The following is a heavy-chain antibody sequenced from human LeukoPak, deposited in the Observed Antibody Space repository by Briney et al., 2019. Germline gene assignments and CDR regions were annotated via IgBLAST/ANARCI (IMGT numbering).Heavy chain of an antibody. J-gene: IGHJ5*02. V-gene: IGHV4-61*02. CDR1: GGSISSGSYY. D-gene: IGHD4-23*01. Sequence: SQTLSLTCTVSGGSISSGSYYWSWIRQPAGKGLEWIGRIYTSGSTNYNPSLKSRVTMSVDTSKNQFSLKLSSVTAADTAVYYCARHSDGGWFDPWGQGTLVTVSS. CDR2: IYTSGST. CDR3: ARHSDGGWFDP.